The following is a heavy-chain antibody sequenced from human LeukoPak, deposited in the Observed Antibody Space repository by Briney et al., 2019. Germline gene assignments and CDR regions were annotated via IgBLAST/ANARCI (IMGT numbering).Heavy chain of an antibody. V-gene: IGHV3-23*01. J-gene: IGHJ3*02. CDR1: ELTFSSYA. CDR2: ISGSGGST. Sequence: GGSLRLSCAASELTFSSYAMNWVRQAPGKGLEWVSAISGSGGSTYYADSVKGRFTISRDNSKNTLYLQMNSLRAEDTAVYYCAKGHALITPGAFDIWGQGTMVTVSS. CDR3: AKGHALITPGAFDI. D-gene: IGHD3-16*01.